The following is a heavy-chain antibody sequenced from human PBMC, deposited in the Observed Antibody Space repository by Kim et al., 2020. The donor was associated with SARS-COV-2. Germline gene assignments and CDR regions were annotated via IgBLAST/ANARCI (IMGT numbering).Heavy chain of an antibody. CDR3: ARDLRFGELYYGMDV. CDR1: GGSISSYY. D-gene: IGHD3-10*01. CDR2: IYYSGST. V-gene: IGHV4-59*01. J-gene: IGHJ6*02. Sequence: SETLSLTCTVSGGSISSYYWSWIRQPPGKGLEWIGYIYYSGSTNYNPSLKSRVTISVDTSKNQFSLKLSSVTAADTAVYYCARDLRFGELYYGMDVWGQGTTVTVSS.